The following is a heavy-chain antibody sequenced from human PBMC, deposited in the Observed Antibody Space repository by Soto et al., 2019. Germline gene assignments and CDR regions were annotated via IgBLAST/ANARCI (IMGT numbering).Heavy chain of an antibody. CDR1: GGSFSGYY. V-gene: IGHV4-34*01. CDR2: INHRGST. CDR3: ARVPYCSSTSCYLDAFDI. J-gene: IGHJ3*02. D-gene: IGHD2-2*01. Sequence: QVQLQQWGAGLLKPSETLSLTCAVYGGSFSGYYWSWIRQPPGKELECIGEINHRGSTNYNPSLKSRVTISVDTSKNQFSLKLSSVTAADTAVYYCARVPYCSSTSCYLDAFDIWGQGTMVTVSS.